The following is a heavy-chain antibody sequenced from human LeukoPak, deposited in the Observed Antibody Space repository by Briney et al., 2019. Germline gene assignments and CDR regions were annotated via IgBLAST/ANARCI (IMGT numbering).Heavy chain of an antibody. J-gene: IGHJ4*02. CDR2: ISYDGSNK. V-gene: IGHV3-30*18. CDR3: AKGASFSSSWYYAPGY. D-gene: IGHD6-13*01. Sequence: GGSLRLSCAASGFTFSSYGMPWVRQAPGKGLEWVAVISYDGSNKYYADSVKGRFTISRDNSKNTLYLQMNSLRAEDTAVYYCAKGASFSSSWYYAPGYWGQGTLVTVSS. CDR1: GFTFSSYG.